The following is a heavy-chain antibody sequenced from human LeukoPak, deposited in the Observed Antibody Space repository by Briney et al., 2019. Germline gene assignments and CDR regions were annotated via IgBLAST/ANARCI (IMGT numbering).Heavy chain of an antibody. Sequence: SETLSLTCTVSGYSISSGYYWGWIRQPPGKGLEWIGSIYHSGSTYYNPSLKSRVTISVDTSKNQFSLKLSSVTAADTAVYYCARGWIWDYWGQGTLVTVSS. V-gene: IGHV4-38-2*02. D-gene: IGHD5-12*01. CDR2: IYHSGST. J-gene: IGHJ4*02. CDR3: ARGWIWDY. CDR1: GYSISSGYY.